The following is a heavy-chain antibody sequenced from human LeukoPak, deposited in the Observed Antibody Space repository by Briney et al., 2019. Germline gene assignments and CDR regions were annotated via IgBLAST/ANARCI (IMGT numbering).Heavy chain of an antibody. V-gene: IGHV1-24*01. CDR2: FDPEDGET. D-gene: IGHD2-21*01. Sequence: ASVKVSCKLSGYTLTELSMHWVRQAPGKGLEWMGGFDPEDGETIYAQKFQGRVTMTEDTSTDTAYMELSSLRSEDTAVYYCAREPSVVMGGWRAFDIWGQGTMVTVSS. CDR1: GYTLTELS. J-gene: IGHJ3*02. CDR3: AREPSVVMGGWRAFDI.